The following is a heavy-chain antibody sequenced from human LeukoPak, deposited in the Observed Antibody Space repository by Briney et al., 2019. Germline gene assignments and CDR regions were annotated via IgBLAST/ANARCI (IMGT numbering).Heavy chain of an antibody. V-gene: IGHV4-31*03. CDR1: GGSISSGGYY. D-gene: IGHD5-18*01. J-gene: IGHJ5*02. CDR3: ARGYSYGPNWFDP. CDR2: IYYSGST. Sequence: PSETLSLTCTVSGGSISSGGYYWSWIRQHPGKGLEWIGYIYYSGSTYYNPSLKSRVTISVDTSKNQFSLKLSSVTAADTAVYYCARGYSYGPNWFDPWGQGTLVTVSS.